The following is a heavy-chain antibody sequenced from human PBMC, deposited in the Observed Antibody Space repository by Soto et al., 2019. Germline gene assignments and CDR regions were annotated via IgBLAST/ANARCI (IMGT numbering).Heavy chain of an antibody. V-gene: IGHV3-74*01. CDR1: GFTFSSYW. J-gene: IGHJ4*02. CDR3: GRAPGGTGIVDY. D-gene: IGHD7-27*01. Sequence: EVQLVESGGGLVQPGGSLRLSCVSSGFTFSSYWMQWVRQVPGKGLVWVSRINSEGTTTTYADSVKGRFTVSRDNAKNTLCLQLNSLRAEDRAMYYCGRAPGGTGIVDYWGQGTLVTVSA. CDR2: INSEGTTT.